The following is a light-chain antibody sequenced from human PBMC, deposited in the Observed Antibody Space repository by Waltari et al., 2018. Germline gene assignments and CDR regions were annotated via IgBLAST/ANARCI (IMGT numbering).Light chain of an antibody. CDR3: QHRFNWPLT. J-gene: IGKJ4*01. Sequence: EIVLTQSPATLSLSPGDGATLSCRASHGVSTYLAWYQEKPGQAPRLLIYDASNRATGIPARFSGSGSGTDFTLTISGLEPEDSAVYYCQHRFNWPLTFGGGTKVEIK. CDR1: HGVSTY. CDR2: DAS. V-gene: IGKV3-11*01.